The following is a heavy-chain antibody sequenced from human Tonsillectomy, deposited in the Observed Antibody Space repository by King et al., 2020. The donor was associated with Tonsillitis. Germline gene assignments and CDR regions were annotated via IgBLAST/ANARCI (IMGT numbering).Heavy chain of an antibody. J-gene: IGHJ6*02. D-gene: IGHD2-2*01. CDR1: GFTFSAYG. CDR3: AKAYQYHLRRRGYYVMDF. Sequence: VQLVESGGGVVQPGGSLRLSCAASGFTFSAYGFHWVRQAPGKGLEWVAVIRYDGSNKYYAESVKGRFSISRDNYKNTLYLQMNSLRPEDTAMYYCAKAYQYHLRRRGYYVMDFWGQGTTVTVS. V-gene: IGHV3-30*02. CDR2: IRYDGSNK.